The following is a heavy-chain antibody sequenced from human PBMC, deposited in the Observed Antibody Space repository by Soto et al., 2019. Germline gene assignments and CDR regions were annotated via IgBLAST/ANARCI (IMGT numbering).Heavy chain of an antibody. V-gene: IGHV4-59*08. D-gene: IGHD5-18*01. CDR1: GGSMSGCY. Sequence: SETLSLTCTVSGGSMSGCYWSWIRLPPGKPMEWIGYVHDSWGAAYNPSLRSRVAISLDTSKSQFSLSLTSVSATDTAMYYCVRQGYGPLHGLVDVWGQGTTVT. J-gene: IGHJ6*02. CDR2: VHDSWGA. CDR3: VRQGYGPLHGLVDV.